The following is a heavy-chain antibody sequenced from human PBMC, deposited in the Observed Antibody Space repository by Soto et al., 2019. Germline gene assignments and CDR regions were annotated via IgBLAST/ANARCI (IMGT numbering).Heavy chain of an antibody. CDR2: IGTSGTPT. CDR3: ALYGGNGPDY. D-gene: IGHD4-17*01. CDR1: GFTFRNYA. Sequence: PGGSLRLSCIASGFTFRNYAMAWVRQAPGEDLEWVSAIGTSGTPTLYADSVKSRFTISRDDSRNTVSLQMNSLRAEGTAVYYCALYGGNGPDYWGQGTLVTVSS. V-gene: IGHV3-23*01. J-gene: IGHJ4*02.